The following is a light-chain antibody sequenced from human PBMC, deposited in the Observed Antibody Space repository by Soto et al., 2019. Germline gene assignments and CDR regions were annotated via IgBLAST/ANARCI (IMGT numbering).Light chain of an antibody. J-gene: IGKJ1*01. CDR1: QSVSSN. V-gene: IGKV3-15*01. CDR3: QQYGSSPRT. CDR2: GAS. Sequence: VMTQSPATLSMSPGERATLSCRASQSVSSNLAWYQQKPGQAPRLLIYGASTRATGIPARFSGSGSGTEFTLTISRLEPEDFAVYYCQQYGSSPRTFGQGTKVDIK.